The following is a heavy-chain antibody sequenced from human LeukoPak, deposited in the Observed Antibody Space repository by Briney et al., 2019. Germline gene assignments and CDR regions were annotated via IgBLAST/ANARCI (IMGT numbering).Heavy chain of an antibody. CDR2: IYYSGST. V-gene: IGHV4-39*01. Sequence: SETLSLTCTVSGGSISSSSYYWGWIRQPPGKGLEWIGSIYYSGSTYYNPSLKSRLTISVDTYKNQFSLKLSSVSAADTAVYFCARAAVTTYFFDYWGQGYLVTVSS. D-gene: IGHD4-11*01. CDR3: ARAAVTTYFFDY. J-gene: IGHJ4*02. CDR1: GGSISSSSYY.